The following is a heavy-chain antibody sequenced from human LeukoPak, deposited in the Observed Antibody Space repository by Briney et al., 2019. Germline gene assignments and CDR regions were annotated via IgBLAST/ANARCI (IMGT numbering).Heavy chain of an antibody. J-gene: IGHJ5*02. Sequence: GASVKVSCKASGYTFTSYAIHWVRQAPGQRLEWMGWISAGNGNTKYSQNFRGRVTFISNTSATTAFMELSSLRSEDAAVYYCARDSGSGNNDHWGQGTLVTVSS. D-gene: IGHD1-26*01. V-gene: IGHV1-3*01. CDR1: GYTFTSYA. CDR3: ARDSGSGNNDH. CDR2: ISAGNGNT.